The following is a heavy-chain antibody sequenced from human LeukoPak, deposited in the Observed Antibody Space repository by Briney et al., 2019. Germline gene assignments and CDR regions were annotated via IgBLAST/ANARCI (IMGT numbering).Heavy chain of an antibody. CDR3: ARGVLRYFDWLLGGGPSYYYGMDV. CDR1: GYTFTGYY. Sequence: ASVKVSCKASGYTFTGYYMHWVRQAPGQGLEWMGWMNPNSGNTGYAQKFQGRVTMTRNTSISTAYMELSSLRSEDTAVYYCARGVLRYFDWLLGGGPSYYYGMDVWGQGTTVTVSS. CDR2: MNPNSGNT. V-gene: IGHV1-8*02. D-gene: IGHD3-9*01. J-gene: IGHJ6*02.